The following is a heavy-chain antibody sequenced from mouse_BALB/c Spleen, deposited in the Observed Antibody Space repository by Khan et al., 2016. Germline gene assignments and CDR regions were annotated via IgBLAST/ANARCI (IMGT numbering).Heavy chain of an antibody. CDR2: IISKANNHAT. CDR3: RSVYFDY. J-gene: IGHJ2*01. V-gene: IGHV6-6*01. CDR1: GFTFSDAW. Sequence: EVKLEESGGGLVQPGGSMKLSCAASGFTFSDAWMDWVRQSPEKGLEWVTDIISKANNHATYFTESVKGRFTISRDKSKSSVYLQMNSLRADDTGIYYCRSVYFDYWGQGTTLTVSS.